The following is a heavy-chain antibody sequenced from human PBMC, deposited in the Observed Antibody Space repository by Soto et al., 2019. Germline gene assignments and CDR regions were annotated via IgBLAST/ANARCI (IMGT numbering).Heavy chain of an antibody. Sequence: QVQLVQSGAEVKKPGSSVKVSCEASGGIFTNHAISWVRQAPGQGLEWMGGIIPIFGTVNYAQTFKGRVTISADKSRSTVYMELSSLRSEDTAVYYCARHPQVALMRFYYYGMDVWGQGTTVTVS. V-gene: IGHV1-69*06. CDR1: GGIFTNHA. D-gene: IGHD3-9*01. J-gene: IGHJ6*02. CDR2: IIPIFGTV. CDR3: ARHPQVALMRFYYYGMDV.